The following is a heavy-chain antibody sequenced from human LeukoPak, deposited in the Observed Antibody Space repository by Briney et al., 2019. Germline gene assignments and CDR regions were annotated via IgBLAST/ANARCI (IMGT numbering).Heavy chain of an antibody. Sequence: PSETLSLTCTVSGYSISSGYYWGWIRQPPGKGLEWIGYIYYSGSTNYNPSLKSRVTISVDTSKNQFSLKLSSVTAADTAVYYCARGAYSTSGNYYYYYMDVWGKGTTVTVSS. V-gene: IGHV4-61*01. CDR2: IYYSGST. J-gene: IGHJ6*03. CDR1: GYSISSGYY. CDR3: ARGAYSTSGNYYYYYMDV. D-gene: IGHD6-6*01.